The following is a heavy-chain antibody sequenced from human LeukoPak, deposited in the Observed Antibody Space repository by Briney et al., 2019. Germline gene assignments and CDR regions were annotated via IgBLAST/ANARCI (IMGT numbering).Heavy chain of an antibody. Sequence: GGSLRLSCAASGFTVTNNYMSWVRQAPGKGLEWVSVIYSAGTTYYADSVKGRFTISRQNPENTLFLQMDSLRPEDTAVYYCARVLGYDSSGYYRGYFDYWGQGTLVTVSS. CDR1: GFTVTNNY. CDR2: IYSAGTT. CDR3: ARVLGYDSSGYYRGYFDY. V-gene: IGHV3-53*04. J-gene: IGHJ4*02. D-gene: IGHD3-22*01.